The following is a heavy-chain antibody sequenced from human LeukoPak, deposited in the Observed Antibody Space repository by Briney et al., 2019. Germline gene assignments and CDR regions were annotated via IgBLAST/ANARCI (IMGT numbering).Heavy chain of an antibody. D-gene: IGHD3-10*01. V-gene: IGHV1-18*01. Sequence: ASVKVSCKASGGTFSSYAISWVRQAPGQGLEWMGWSSADNGNTKFAQKLQGRVTMTTDTSTSTAYMELRSLRSDDTAIYYCARDFGGALWFGELHGLDVWGQGTTVTVSS. CDR3: ARDFGGALWFGELHGLDV. CDR2: SSADNGNT. J-gene: IGHJ6*02. CDR1: GGTFSSYA.